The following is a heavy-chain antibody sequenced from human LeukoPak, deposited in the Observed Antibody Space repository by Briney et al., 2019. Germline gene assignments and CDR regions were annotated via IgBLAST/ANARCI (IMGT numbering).Heavy chain of an antibody. V-gene: IGHV3-23*01. D-gene: IGHD5-12*01. CDR1: GFTFSKFA. CDR3: AKYLPSEVAPGDY. J-gene: IGHJ4*02. CDR2: ISGSGART. Sequence: GGSLRLSCAASGFTFSKFAMSWVRQAPGKGLEYVSGISGSGARTYYADSVRGRFIISRDNSNNILYLHMNSLGVEDTAMYYCAKYLPSEVAPGDYWGQGTLVTVSS.